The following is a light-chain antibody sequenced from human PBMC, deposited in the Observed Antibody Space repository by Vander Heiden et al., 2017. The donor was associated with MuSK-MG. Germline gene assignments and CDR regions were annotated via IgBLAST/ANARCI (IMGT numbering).Light chain of an antibody. Sequence: AIQLTQSPSSLSASVGDRVTITCRASQGISSALAWYQQKPGKAPKLLIYDASSLESGVPSRFSGSGSVADFTLTISSLQPEDFAAYYCQQFKSYPITFGQGTRLEIK. V-gene: IGKV1-13*02. CDR1: QGISSA. J-gene: IGKJ5*01. CDR3: QQFKSYPIT. CDR2: DAS.